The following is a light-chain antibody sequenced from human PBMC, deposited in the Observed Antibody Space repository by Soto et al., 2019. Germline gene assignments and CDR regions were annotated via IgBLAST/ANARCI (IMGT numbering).Light chain of an antibody. CDR3: GQYFDNPLT. CDR2: WAS. J-gene: IGKJ4*01. Sequence: DIVMTQSPDSLAVSLGERSTISCRPSQSVLNSSKNKNFLAWYQQKPGQPTKVLVYWASTRASGVPDRFSGSGSGTDFTLTISSLKAEDVAVYYCGQYFDNPLTFGGETKVEIK. V-gene: IGKV4-1*01. CDR1: QSVLNSSKNKNF.